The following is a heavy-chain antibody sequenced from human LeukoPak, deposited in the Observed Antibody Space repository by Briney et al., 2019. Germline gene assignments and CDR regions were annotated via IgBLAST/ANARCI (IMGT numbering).Heavy chain of an antibody. CDR1: GFTFSSYA. D-gene: IGHD6-13*01. CDR2: ISSSSSYI. CDR3: ARANAAGTYYFDY. Sequence: GGSLRLSCAASGFTFSSYAMSWVRQAPGKGLEWVSSISSSSSYIYYADSVKGRFTISRDNAKNSLYLQMNSLRAEDTAVYYCARANAAGTYYFDYWGQGTLVTVSS. J-gene: IGHJ4*02. V-gene: IGHV3-21*01.